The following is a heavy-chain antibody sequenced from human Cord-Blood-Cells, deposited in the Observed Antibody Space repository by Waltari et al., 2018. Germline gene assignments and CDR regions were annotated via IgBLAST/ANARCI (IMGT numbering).Heavy chain of an antibody. V-gene: IGHV3-15*01. CDR3: ARWTEPYSSGWYGTGRLDY. CDR2: IKSKTDGGTT. J-gene: IGHJ4*02. Sequence: VKPGGSLRLSCAASGFTFSNAWMSWVRQAPGKGLEWVGRIKSKTDGGTTDYAAPVKGRFTISRDNAKNSLYLQMNSLRAEDTAVYYCARWTEPYSSGWYGTGRLDYWGQGTLVTVSS. CDR1: GFTFSNAW. D-gene: IGHD6-19*01.